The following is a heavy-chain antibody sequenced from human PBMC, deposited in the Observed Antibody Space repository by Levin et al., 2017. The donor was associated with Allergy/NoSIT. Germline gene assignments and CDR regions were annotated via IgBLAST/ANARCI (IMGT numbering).Heavy chain of an antibody. Sequence: GESLKISCKAFGYTFTNYDFIWVRQAPAQGLEWMGWISGYNGNTNYAQKFQGRVTMTTDTSTTTAYMELRSLTSDDTAVYYCARQVYERVGGYQYRYFDPWGQGTLVTVSS. D-gene: IGHD3-22*01. CDR3: ARQVYERVGGYQYRYFDP. J-gene: IGHJ5*02. V-gene: IGHV1-18*01. CDR2: ISGYNGNT. CDR1: GYTFTNYD.